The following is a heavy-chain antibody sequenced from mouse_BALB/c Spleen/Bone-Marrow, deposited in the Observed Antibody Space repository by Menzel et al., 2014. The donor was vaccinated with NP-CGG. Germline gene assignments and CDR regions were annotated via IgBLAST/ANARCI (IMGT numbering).Heavy chain of an antibody. Sequence: VQLQQSGGGLVQPGGSLKLSCAASRFDFSRYWMSWVRPAPGKGLEWIGEINPDSSTINYTPSLKDKFIISRDNAKNTLYLQMSKVRSEDTALYYCARLNYYGNLFVWGAGTTVTVSS. J-gene: IGHJ1*01. CDR2: INPDSSTI. V-gene: IGHV4-1*02. D-gene: IGHD1-1*01. CDR1: RFDFSRYW. CDR3: ARLNYYGNLFV.